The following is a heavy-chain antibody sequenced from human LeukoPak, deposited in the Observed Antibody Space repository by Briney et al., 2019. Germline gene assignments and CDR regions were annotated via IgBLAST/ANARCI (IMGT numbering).Heavy chain of an antibody. CDR3: ARGKAAAYFDY. V-gene: IGHV3-30*03. CDR2: ISYDGSNK. D-gene: IGHD2-2*01. Sequence: PGGTLRLSCAASGFTFSSYGRRWVRQAPGKGLEWVAVISYDGSNKYYPDSVKGRFTISRDNSKNTLYLQMNSLRAEDTAVYYCARGKAAAYFDYWGQGTLVTVSS. CDR1: GFTFSSYG. J-gene: IGHJ4*02.